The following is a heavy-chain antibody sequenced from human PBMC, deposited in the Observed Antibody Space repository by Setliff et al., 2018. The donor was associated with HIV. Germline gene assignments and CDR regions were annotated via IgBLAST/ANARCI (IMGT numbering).Heavy chain of an antibody. CDR2: IRSSGDT. Sequence: SETLSLTCTVSGASISSHNYYWGWICQSPGKGLEWIASIRSSGDTYYDPSLQSRVIISVDTSNNQISLKLTSVTAADTAVYYCTIPASSLAPNWGRGTQVTVSS. CDR1: GASISSHNYY. CDR3: TIPASSLAPN. J-gene: IGHJ4*02. V-gene: IGHV4-39*01.